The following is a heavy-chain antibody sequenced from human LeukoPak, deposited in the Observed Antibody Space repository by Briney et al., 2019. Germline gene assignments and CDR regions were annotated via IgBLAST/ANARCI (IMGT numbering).Heavy chain of an antibody. Sequence: SLRPSCAASGFTLTSHWTSWVRHAPGEGREWVANIKKDGSEKYDVDSVKGRFTISRDNAKKSLYLQMNSLRAEDTAVYYCARDLRGRGVWGKGTTVTISS. D-gene: IGHD3-10*01. CDR2: IKKDGSEK. CDR1: GFTLTSHW. J-gene: IGHJ6*04. CDR3: ARDLRGRGV. V-gene: IGHV3-7*01.